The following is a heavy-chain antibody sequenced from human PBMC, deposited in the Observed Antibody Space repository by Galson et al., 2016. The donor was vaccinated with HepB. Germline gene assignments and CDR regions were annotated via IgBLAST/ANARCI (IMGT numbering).Heavy chain of an antibody. Sequence: GSLRLSCAASGFIFDDYTMHWVRQAPGKGLEWVSLITWDGDSTYYADSVKGRFTISRDNSKNFLYLQMNSLRTEDTALYYCAKGGSYDILTGPMRFDYWGQGTLVTVSS. CDR2: ITWDGDST. V-gene: IGHV3-43*01. J-gene: IGHJ4*02. D-gene: IGHD3-9*01. CDR3: AKGGSYDILTGPMRFDY. CDR1: GFIFDDYT.